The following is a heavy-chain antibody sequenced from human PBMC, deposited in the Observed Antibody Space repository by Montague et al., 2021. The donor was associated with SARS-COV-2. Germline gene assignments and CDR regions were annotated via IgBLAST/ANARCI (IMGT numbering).Heavy chain of an antibody. D-gene: IGHD3-22*01. V-gene: IGHV3-11*01. CDR3: ARSRYYCDSSGYDPYFDY. CDR2: ITSSGSSI. Sequence: SRRLSCAASGFTFSDYYMSWIRQAPGKGLEWVSYITSSGSSIYYADSVKGRFTISRDNAKNSLYLQMNSLRAEDTAVYYCARSRYYCDSSGYDPYFDYWGQGTLVTVSS. J-gene: IGHJ4*02. CDR1: GFTFSDYY.